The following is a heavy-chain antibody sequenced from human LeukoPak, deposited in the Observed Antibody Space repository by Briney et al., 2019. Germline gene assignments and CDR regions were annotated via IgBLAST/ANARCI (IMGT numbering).Heavy chain of an antibody. Sequence: ASVKVSCKASGYTFTGYYMHWVRQAPGQGLEWMGWINPNSGGTNYAQKFQGRVTMTRDTSISTAYMELSRLRSDDTAVYYCARAKYSGYDLSVVYWGQGTLVNVSS. CDR1: GYTFTGYY. CDR2: INPNSGGT. D-gene: IGHD5-12*01. CDR3: ARAKYSGYDLSVVY. V-gene: IGHV1-2*02. J-gene: IGHJ4*02.